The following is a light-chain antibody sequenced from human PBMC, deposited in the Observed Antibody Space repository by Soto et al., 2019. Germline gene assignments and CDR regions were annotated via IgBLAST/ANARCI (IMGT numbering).Light chain of an antibody. Sequence: EIVLTQSPGTLSLSPGERAALSCRASQSVTSNLLAWYQQKPGQAPRLLVYAAAGRPGGIPDRFSGRGSGTDFTLTISRLEPEDFAVYYCQQYAGPPYTFGLGTKLEVK. J-gene: IGKJ2*01. V-gene: IGKV3-20*01. CDR1: QSVTSNL. CDR2: AAA. CDR3: QQYAGPPYT.